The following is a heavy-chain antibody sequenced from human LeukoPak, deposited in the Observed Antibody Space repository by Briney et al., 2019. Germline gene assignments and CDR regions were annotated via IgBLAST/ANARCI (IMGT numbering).Heavy chain of an antibody. D-gene: IGHD6-19*01. CDR2: ISSSSSYI. J-gene: IGHJ3*02. Sequence: GGSLRLSCAASGFTFSSYSMNWVRQAPGKGLEWVSSISSSSSYIYYADSVKGRFTISRDNAKNSLYLQMNSLRAEDTAVYYCATAWRYSSGWYLGTRNAFDIWGQGTMVTVSS. CDR1: GFTFSSYS. V-gene: IGHV3-21*01. CDR3: ATAWRYSSGWYLGTRNAFDI.